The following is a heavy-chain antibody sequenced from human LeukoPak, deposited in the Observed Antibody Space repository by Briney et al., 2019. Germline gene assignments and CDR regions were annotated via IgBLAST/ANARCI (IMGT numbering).Heavy chain of an antibody. D-gene: IGHD3-10*01. J-gene: IGHJ3*02. CDR1: GFTFSSYE. CDR2: ISSSGSTI. CDR3: VRSDRETYAFDI. V-gene: IGHV3-48*03. Sequence: PGGSLRLSCAASGFTFSSYEMNWVRQAPGKGLEWVSYISSSGSTIHYADSVKGRFTISRDNAENSLYLQVNNLRVEDTAVYYCVRSDRETYAFDIWGQGAMVTVSS.